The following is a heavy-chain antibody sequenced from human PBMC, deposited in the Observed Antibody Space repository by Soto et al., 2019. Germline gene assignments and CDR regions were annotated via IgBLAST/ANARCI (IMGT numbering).Heavy chain of an antibody. CDR2: ISGSGITT. V-gene: IGHV3-23*01. CDR1: GFTFRSSG. CDR3: AKDLRGWLFDN. Sequence: EVQLLQSGGGLVQPGGSLRLSCAASGFTFRSSGMSWVRQAPGKGLEWVSLISGSGITTHYADSVKGRFTISRDNSKNTLYLQMNSLRAEDTAIYYCAKDLRGWLFDNWGLGTLVTVSS. D-gene: IGHD5-12*01. J-gene: IGHJ4*02.